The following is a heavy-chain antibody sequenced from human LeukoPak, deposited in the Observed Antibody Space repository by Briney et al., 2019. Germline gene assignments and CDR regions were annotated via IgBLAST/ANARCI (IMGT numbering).Heavy chain of an antibody. V-gene: IGHV3-23*01. CDR2: ISGSGGST. CDR1: GFTFSSYA. J-gene: IGHJ3*02. D-gene: IGHD6-19*01. CDR3: AKDTGIAVAGGGAFGI. Sequence: GRSLRLSCAASGFTFSSYAMSWVRQAPGKGLEWVSAISGSGGSTYYADSVKGRFTISRDNSKNTLYLQMNSLRAEDTAVYYCAKDTGIAVAGGGAFGIWGQGTMVTVSS.